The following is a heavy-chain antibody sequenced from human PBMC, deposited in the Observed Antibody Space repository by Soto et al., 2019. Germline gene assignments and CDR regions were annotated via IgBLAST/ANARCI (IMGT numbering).Heavy chain of an antibody. CDR3: ARDRPLLALAGIWVPIFDY. CDR2: INAGNGNT. Sequence: ASVKVSCKASGYTFTSYAMHGVRQAPGQRLEWMGWINAGNGNTKYSQKFQGRVTITRDTSASTAYMELSSLRSEDTAVYYCARDRPLLALAGIWVPIFDYWGQGTLVTVSS. CDR1: GYTFTSYA. V-gene: IGHV1-3*01. J-gene: IGHJ4*02. D-gene: IGHD6-19*01.